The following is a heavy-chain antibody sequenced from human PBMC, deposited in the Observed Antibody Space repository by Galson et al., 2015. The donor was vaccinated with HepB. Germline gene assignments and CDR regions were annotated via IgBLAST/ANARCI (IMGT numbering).Heavy chain of an antibody. CDR1: GFTFSSYA. Sequence: SLRLSCAASGFTFSSYAMHWVRQAPGKGLEWVAVISYDGSNTYSADSVKGRFTISRDNSKNTLFLQKTGLTADDTAIYYCARVHPEYTSGWYRQALYYFDSWGQGTLVAVSS. CDR3: ARVHPEYTSGWYRQALYYFDS. CDR2: ISYDGSNT. D-gene: IGHD6-19*01. V-gene: IGHV3-30*04. J-gene: IGHJ4*02.